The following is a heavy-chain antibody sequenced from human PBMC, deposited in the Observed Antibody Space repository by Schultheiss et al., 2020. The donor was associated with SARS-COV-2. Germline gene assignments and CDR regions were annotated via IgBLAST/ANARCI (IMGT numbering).Heavy chain of an antibody. CDR2: IWYDGSNK. CDR3: ARDRVVAATLYYYGMDV. D-gene: IGHD2-15*01. V-gene: IGHV3-33*08. J-gene: IGHJ6*02. Sequence: GESLKISCAASGFTFSSYGMHWVRQAPGKGLEWVAVIWYDGSNKYYADSVKGRFTISRDNSKNTLYLQMNSLRAEDTAVYYCARDRVVAATLYYYGMDVWGQGTTVTVSS. CDR1: GFTFSSYG.